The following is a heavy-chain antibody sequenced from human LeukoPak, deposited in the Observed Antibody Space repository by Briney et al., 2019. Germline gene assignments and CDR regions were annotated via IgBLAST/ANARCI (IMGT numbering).Heavy chain of an antibody. Sequence: GGSLRLSCAASGFTFDDYGMSWVRQAPGKGLDWVSGINWNGGSNGYADSVEGRFTISRDNAKNSLYLQMNSLRAEDTALYYCARFAYWFGESVGAFDIWGQGTMVTVSS. D-gene: IGHD3-10*01. V-gene: IGHV3-20*04. CDR2: INWNGGSN. CDR1: GFTFDDYG. CDR3: ARFAYWFGESVGAFDI. J-gene: IGHJ3*02.